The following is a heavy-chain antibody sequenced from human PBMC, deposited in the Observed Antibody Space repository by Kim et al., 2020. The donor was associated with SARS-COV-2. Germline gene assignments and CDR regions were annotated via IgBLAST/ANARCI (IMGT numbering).Heavy chain of an antibody. CDR2: IRSQGGGGTA. D-gene: IGHD4-17*01. J-gene: IGHJ4*02. CDR1: GINFRITW. CDR3: TTVRDPVTWSLDH. Sequence: GGSLRLSCAASGINFRITWMTWVRQAPGKGLEWVGRIRSQGGGGTADYAAPVEGRFFISRDDSQDTVYLEMNSLRSGDTAVYFCTTVRDPVTWSLDHWGGGALVTVYS. V-gene: IGHV3-15*01.